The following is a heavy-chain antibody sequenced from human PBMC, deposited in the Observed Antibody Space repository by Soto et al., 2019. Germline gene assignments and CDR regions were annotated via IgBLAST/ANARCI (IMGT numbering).Heavy chain of an antibody. Sequence: QVHLVESGGGVVQPGRSLRLSCAASGFTFSTFAMHWVRQAPGKGLEWVAVIWYDGSNKYYADSVKGRFTISRDNSKNTLFLQMNSLRADDTAVYYCARDRYPSNIPAADTVRYWFDWGQGTLVTVSS. J-gene: IGHJ4*02. D-gene: IGHD6-13*01. V-gene: IGHV3-33*01. CDR2: IWYDGSNK. CDR1: GFTFSTFA. CDR3: ARDRYPSNIPAADTVRYWFD.